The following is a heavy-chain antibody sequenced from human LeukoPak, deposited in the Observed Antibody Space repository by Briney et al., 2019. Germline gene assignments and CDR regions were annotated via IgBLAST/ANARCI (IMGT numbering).Heavy chain of an antibody. J-gene: IGHJ6*04. Sequence: ASVKVSCKASGYTFTSYGISWVRQAPGQGLEWMGWISAYNGNTNYAQKLQGRVTMTTDTSTSTAYMELRSLRSDDTAVYYRARAGRYSYGWYYYGMDVWGKGTTVTVSS. CDR3: ARAGRYSYGWYYYGMDV. V-gene: IGHV1-18*04. CDR1: GYTFTSYG. CDR2: ISAYNGNT. D-gene: IGHD5-18*01.